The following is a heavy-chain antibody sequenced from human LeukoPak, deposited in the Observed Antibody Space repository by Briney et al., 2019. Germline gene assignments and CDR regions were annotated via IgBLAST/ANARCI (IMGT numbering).Heavy chain of an antibody. CDR2: IVVGSGNT. CDR1: GFTFTSSA. V-gene: IGHV1-58*01. D-gene: IGHD3-22*01. Sequence: GTSVKVSCKASGFTFTSSAVQWVRQARGQRLEWIGWIVVGSGNTNYAQKFQERVTITRDTSTSTAYMELSSLRSEDTAVYYCAAVADYYDSSGYVDYWGQGTLVTVSS. J-gene: IGHJ4*02. CDR3: AAVADYYDSSGYVDY.